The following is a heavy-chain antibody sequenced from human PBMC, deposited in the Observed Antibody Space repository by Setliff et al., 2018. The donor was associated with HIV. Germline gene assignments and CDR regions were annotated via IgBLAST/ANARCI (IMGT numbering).Heavy chain of an antibody. CDR3: ARSPSYRSSWEYYFDY. V-gene: IGHV4-4*09. CDR2: IYTSRGT. J-gene: IGHJ4*02. D-gene: IGHD6-13*01. Sequence: PSETLSLTCTVSGGSISGYLWNWLRQTPGKGLEWIGYIYTSRGTNYNHSLRTRVIISVDTSNQFSLKLSSVTAADAAVYYCARSPSYRSSWEYYFDYWGQGILVTVSS. CDR1: GGSISGYL.